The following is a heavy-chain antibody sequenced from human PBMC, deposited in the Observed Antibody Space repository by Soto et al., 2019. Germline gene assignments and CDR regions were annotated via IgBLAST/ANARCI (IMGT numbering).Heavy chain of an antibody. CDR1: GGSFSGYD. Sequence: PSETLSLTCAVYGGSFSGYDWSWIRQPPGKGLEWIGEINHSGSTNYNPSLKSRVTISVDTSKNQFSLKLSSVTAADTAVYYCASRARRIAAAGKGGWFDPWGQGTLVTVSS. V-gene: IGHV4-34*01. J-gene: IGHJ5*02. CDR3: ASRARRIAAAGKGGWFDP. CDR2: INHSGST. D-gene: IGHD6-13*01.